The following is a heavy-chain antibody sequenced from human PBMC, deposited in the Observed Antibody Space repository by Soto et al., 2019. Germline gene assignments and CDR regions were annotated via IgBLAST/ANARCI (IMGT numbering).Heavy chain of an antibody. D-gene: IGHD3-22*01. CDR2: IYYSGST. V-gene: IGHV4-61*10. Sequence: DTLSLTCPVSGGSLSNSCFYWICIRQPAGERLEWIRNIYYSGSTNYNHTLKSRVTISVHTSKNQFSLKLTSVTAADTAVYYCARVRSSGYYGLLDYWGQGTLVTVSS. CDR3: ARVRSSGYYGLLDY. CDR1: GGSLSNSCFY. J-gene: IGHJ4*02.